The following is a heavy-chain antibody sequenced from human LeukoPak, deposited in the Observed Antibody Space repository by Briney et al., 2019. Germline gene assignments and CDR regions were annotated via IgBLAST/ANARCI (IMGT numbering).Heavy chain of an antibody. V-gene: IGHV3-30*04. Sequence: GRSLRLSCAASGFTFSSYTMHWVRQAPGRGLEWVAVISYDEGFEYYADSVKGRFTISRDTSKSTLYLRMNSLRAEDTAVYYCARDGLRSGSGFDYWGQGTLVTVSS. J-gene: IGHJ4*02. CDR2: ISYDEGFE. CDR1: GFTFSSYT. CDR3: ARDGLRSGSGFDY. D-gene: IGHD2-15*01.